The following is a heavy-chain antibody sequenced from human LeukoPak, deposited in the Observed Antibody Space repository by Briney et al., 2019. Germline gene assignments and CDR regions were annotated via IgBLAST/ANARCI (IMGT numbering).Heavy chain of an antibody. CDR3: ATDRKNSSSVDP. Sequence: KPGGSLRLSCAASGFTFSDYYINWIRQAPGKGLEWVSYISGSGNIINYADFVEGRFTISRDNAKTSLYLQMNSLRAEDTAVYYCATDRKNSSSVDPWGQGTLVTVSS. CDR1: GFTFSDYY. D-gene: IGHD6-6*01. J-gene: IGHJ5*02. V-gene: IGHV3-11*01. CDR2: ISGSGNII.